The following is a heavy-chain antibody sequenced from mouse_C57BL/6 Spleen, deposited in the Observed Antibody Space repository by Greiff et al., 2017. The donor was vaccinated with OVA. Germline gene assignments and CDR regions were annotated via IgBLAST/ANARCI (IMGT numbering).Heavy chain of an antibody. CDR3: ASDRLLRFYYAMDY. J-gene: IGHJ4*01. Sequence: EVKLVESGGGLVKPGGSLKLPCAASGFTFSDYGMHWVRQAPEKGLEWVAYISSGSSTISYADTVKGRFNISRDNAKNTLFLQMTSLRSEDTAMYYCASDRLLRFYYAMDYWGQGTSVTVSS. CDR1: GFTFSDYG. V-gene: IGHV5-17*01. CDR2: ISSGSSTI. D-gene: IGHD1-1*01.